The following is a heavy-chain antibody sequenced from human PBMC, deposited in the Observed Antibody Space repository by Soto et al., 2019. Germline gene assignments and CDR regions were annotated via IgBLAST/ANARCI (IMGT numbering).Heavy chain of an antibody. CDR2: IYYSGST. Sequence: PSETLSLTCTVSGGSVSSGSYYWSWIRQPPGKGLEWIGYIYYSGSTNYNPSLKSRVTISVDTSKSQFSLKLSSVTAADTAVYYCAREVRTKVTNAIWIDYWGQGTLVTVSS. V-gene: IGHV4-61*01. CDR1: GGSVSSGSYY. D-gene: IGHD4-17*01. CDR3: AREVRTKVTNAIWIDY. J-gene: IGHJ4*02.